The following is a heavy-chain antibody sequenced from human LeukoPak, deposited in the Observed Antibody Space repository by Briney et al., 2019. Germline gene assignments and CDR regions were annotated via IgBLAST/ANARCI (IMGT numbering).Heavy chain of an antibody. V-gene: IGHV3-23*01. CDR3: AKGYYYDSSGYYDY. Sequence: GGTLRLSCAASGFTFSSYGMSWVRQAPGKGLEWVSAISGSGGSTYYADSVKGRFTISRDNSENTLYLQMNSLRAEDTAVYYCAKGYYYDSSGYYDYWGQGTLVTVSS. CDR2: ISGSGGST. D-gene: IGHD3-22*01. CDR1: GFTFSSYG. J-gene: IGHJ4*02.